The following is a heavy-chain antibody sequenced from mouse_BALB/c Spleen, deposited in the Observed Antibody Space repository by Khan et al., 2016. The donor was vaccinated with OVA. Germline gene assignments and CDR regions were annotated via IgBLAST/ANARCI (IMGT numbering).Heavy chain of an antibody. CDR2: ISPGSGDT. V-gene: IGHV1-77*01. CDR1: GYTFTDYY. J-gene: IGHJ3*01. Sequence: VQLQESGAELARPGASVKLSCKASGYTFTDYYINWVKQRTGQGLEWIGEISPGSGDTYYNEKFKGKATLTAAKSSSPVYMQLSRLTAEASAVYFCARRNYFGYTFAYWGQGTLVTVSA. CDR3: ARRNYFGYTFAY. D-gene: IGHD1-2*01.